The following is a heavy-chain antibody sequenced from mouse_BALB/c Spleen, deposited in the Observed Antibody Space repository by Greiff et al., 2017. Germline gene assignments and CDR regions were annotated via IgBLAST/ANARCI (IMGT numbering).Heavy chain of an antibody. Sequence: EVKLVESGGGLVKPGGSLKLSCAASGFTFSSYAMSWVRQTPEKRLEWVATISSGGSYTYYPDSVKGRFTISRDNAKNTLYLQMSSLRSEDTAMYYCARQTTVVAPNGAMDDWGQGTSVTVSS. V-gene: IGHV5-9-3*01. CDR3: ARQTTVVAPNGAMDD. D-gene: IGHD1-1*01. J-gene: IGHJ4*01. CDR1: GFTFSSYA. CDR2: ISSGGSYT.